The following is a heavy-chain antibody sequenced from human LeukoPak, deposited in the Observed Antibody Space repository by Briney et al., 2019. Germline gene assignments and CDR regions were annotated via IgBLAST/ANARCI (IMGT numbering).Heavy chain of an antibody. V-gene: IGHV3-53*01. Sequence: GGSLRLSCAASGFTVSSNYMSWVRQAPGKGLEWVSVIYSDGSTYYADSVKGRFTISRDNSKNTLYLQMNSLRAEDTAIYYCARDNGDYLGSGFDYWGQGTLVTVSS. CDR2: IYSDGST. J-gene: IGHJ4*02. CDR1: GFTVSSNY. D-gene: IGHD4-17*01. CDR3: ARDNGDYLGSGFDY.